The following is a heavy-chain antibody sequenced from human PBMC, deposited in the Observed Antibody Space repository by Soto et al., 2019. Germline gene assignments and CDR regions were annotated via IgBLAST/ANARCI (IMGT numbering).Heavy chain of an antibody. V-gene: IGHV4-31*03. J-gene: IGHJ4*02. D-gene: IGHD3-3*01. CDR3: GRAEWRSFFDH. CDR1: GGSINSGGYF. CDR2: MYNSGTT. Sequence: PSETLSLTCTVSGGSINSGGYFWTWVRQHPGKGLEWIGYMYNSGTTYYTSSLKSRVNISGDTSKNQFSLRLRSVTAADTAAYYGGRAEWRSFFDHWGQVTMVTVSS.